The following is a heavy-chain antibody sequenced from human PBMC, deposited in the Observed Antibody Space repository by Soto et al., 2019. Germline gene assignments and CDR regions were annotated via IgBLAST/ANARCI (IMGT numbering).Heavy chain of an antibody. Sequence: GGSLRLSCAASGFTFSSYWMHWVRQAPGKGLVWVSRINSDGSSTSYADSVKGRFTISRDNAKNTLYLQMNSLRAEDTALYYCARDGKPLSDYDYIWGSYRYKDYYYYMDVWGKGTTVTVSS. CDR3: ARDGKPLSDYDYIWGSYRYKDYYYYMDV. J-gene: IGHJ6*03. V-gene: IGHV3-74*01. CDR1: GFTFSSYW. CDR2: INSDGSST. D-gene: IGHD3-16*02.